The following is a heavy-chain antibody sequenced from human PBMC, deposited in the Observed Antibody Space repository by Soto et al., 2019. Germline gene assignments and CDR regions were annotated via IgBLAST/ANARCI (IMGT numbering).Heavy chain of an antibody. CDR2: IIPIFGTA. V-gene: IGHV1-69*13. CDR1: GGTLSDYA. Sequence: SVKVSCRASGGTLSDYAISWVRQAPGQGLEWMGGIIPIFGTANYAQKFQGRVTITADESTSTAYMELSSLRSEDTAVYYCARDGAAAGTIDYWGQGTLVTVSS. CDR3: ARDGAAAGTIDY. D-gene: IGHD6-13*01. J-gene: IGHJ4*02.